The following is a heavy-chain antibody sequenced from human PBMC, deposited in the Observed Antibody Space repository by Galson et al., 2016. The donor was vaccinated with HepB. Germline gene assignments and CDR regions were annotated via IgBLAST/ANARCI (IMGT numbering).Heavy chain of an antibody. V-gene: IGHV3-23*01. CDR3: AKSLASWELLPWGMDV. J-gene: IGHJ6*02. CDR1: GFTFSDYD. Sequence: SLRLSRAASGFTFSDYDMNWVRPAPGKGLVWVSAISGSGGDRYSADSVKGRFTISRDNSKSPQFLQMNSLRAEDTAVYYCAKSLASWELLPWGMDVWGQGTTVTVSS. CDR2: ISGSGGDR. D-gene: IGHD1-26*01.